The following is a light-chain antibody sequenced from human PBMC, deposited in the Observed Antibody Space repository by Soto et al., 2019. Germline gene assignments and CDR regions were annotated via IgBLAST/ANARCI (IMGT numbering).Light chain of an antibody. CDR1: KLGDKY. Sequence: SYELTQPPSVSVSPGQTASITCSGDKLGDKYACWYQQKPGQSPVLVIYEDSKRPSGIPERFSGSNSGNTATLTISGTQAMDVADYYCQAWDSSTAVFGGGTKLTVL. CDR2: EDS. V-gene: IGLV3-1*01. J-gene: IGLJ2*01. CDR3: QAWDSSTAV.